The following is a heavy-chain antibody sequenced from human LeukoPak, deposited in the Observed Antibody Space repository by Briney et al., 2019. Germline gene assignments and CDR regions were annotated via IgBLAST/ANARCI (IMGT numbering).Heavy chain of an antibody. CDR2: IKQDGTKT. CDR1: GFTFSNNW. D-gene: IGHD1-14*01. Sequence: SGGSLRLSCEASGFTFSNNWMTWVRQAPGKGLEWVANIKQDGTKTYYVDPVKGRFTISRDNAKNSVYLQMNSLRAEDTAVYFCAKDNPLPLWGQGTLVSVSS. J-gene: IGHJ4*02. V-gene: IGHV3-7*04. CDR3: AKDNPLPL.